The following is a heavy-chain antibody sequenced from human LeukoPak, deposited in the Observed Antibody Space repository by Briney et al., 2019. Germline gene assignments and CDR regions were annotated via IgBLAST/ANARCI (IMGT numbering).Heavy chain of an antibody. CDR3: ARGYSSSSLVNWFDP. Sequence: ASVKVSSKASGYTFTNYYMHWVRKAPGQGLGWVGIINTSGGSTSYAQKFQGRVTMTRDTSTSTVYMELSSLRSEDTAVYYCARGYSSSSLVNWFDPWGQGTLVTVSS. D-gene: IGHD6-6*01. J-gene: IGHJ5*02. V-gene: IGHV1-46*01. CDR1: GYTFTNYY. CDR2: INTSGGST.